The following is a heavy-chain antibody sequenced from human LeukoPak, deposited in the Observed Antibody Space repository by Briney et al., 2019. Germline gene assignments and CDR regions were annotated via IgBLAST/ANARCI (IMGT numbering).Heavy chain of an antibody. Sequence: GESLKISCNVSGYTFTSYWIGWVRQGTGQGLQWMGSIHPYASDTKYSPSFQGHVTISADKSISTAYLQWSSLKASDTAMYYCAKSSGVTGNWFDPWGQGTLVTVSS. CDR3: AKSSGVTGNWFDP. CDR2: IHPYASDT. CDR1: GYTFTSYW. J-gene: IGHJ5*02. D-gene: IGHD6-19*01. V-gene: IGHV5-51*01.